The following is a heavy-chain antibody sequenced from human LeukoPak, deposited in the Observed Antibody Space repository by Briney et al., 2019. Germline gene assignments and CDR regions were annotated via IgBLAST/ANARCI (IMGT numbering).Heavy chain of an antibody. J-gene: IGHJ6*02. CDR2: ISSSSSYI. V-gene: IGHV3-21*01. D-gene: IGHD1-26*01. Sequence: GGSLRLSCAASGFTFSSYSMNWVRQAPGKGLEWVSSISSSSSYIYYADSVKGRFTISRDNAKNSLYLQMNSLRAEDTAVYYCARDVIVGATDYYYYGMDVWGQGTTVTVSS. CDR1: GFTFSSYS. CDR3: ARDVIVGATDYYYYGMDV.